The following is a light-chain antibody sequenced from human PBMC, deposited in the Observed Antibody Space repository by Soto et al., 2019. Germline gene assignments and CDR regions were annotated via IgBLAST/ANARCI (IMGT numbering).Light chain of an antibody. V-gene: IGKV3-20*01. CDR2: GAS. Sequence: EILLTQSPGTLSLSPGDRATLSCRASQSLTNSFLAWYQQKPGQTPRLLIYGASFRATDIPDRFSGSGSGTDFTLTISRLEPEDFAVYFCQQYDRLPLSFGGGTKVDIK. J-gene: IGKJ4*01. CDR3: QQYDRLPLS. CDR1: QSLTNSF.